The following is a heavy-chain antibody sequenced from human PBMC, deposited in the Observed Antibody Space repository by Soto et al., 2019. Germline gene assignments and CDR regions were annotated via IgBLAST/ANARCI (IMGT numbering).Heavy chain of an antibody. CDR1: GGSISSYY. Sequence: SETLSLTCTVSGGSISSYYWSWIRQPPGKGLEWIGYIYYSGSTNYNPSLKSRVTISVDTSKNQFSLKLSSVAAADTAVYYCAGNYDFWSGYSFIASPGMDVWGQGTTVTVSS. V-gene: IGHV4-59*01. CDR3: AGNYDFWSGYSFIASPGMDV. J-gene: IGHJ6*02. CDR2: IYYSGST. D-gene: IGHD3-3*01.